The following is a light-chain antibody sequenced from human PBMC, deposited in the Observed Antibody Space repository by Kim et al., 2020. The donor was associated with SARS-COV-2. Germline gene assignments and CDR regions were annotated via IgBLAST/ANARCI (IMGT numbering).Light chain of an antibody. CDR3: SSYTSTRSCV. CDR2: DVS. V-gene: IGLV2-14*03. Sequence: QSVLTQPASVSGSPGQSITISCTGTSSDVGDYKYVSWYQQHPGKAPKLMIYDVSRRPSGISNRFSGSKSGNTASLTISGLQAEDEADYYCSSYTSTRSCVFGTGTKVTVL. J-gene: IGLJ1*01. CDR1: SSDVGDYKY.